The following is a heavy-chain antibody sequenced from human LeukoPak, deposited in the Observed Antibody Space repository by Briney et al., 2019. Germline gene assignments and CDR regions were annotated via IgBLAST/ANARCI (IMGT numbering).Heavy chain of an antibody. D-gene: IGHD3-16*01. CDR1: GGSISSTSYF. CDR2: IYHSGST. V-gene: IGHV4-39*07. Sequence: SETLSLTCTVSGGSISSTSYFWGWIRQPPGKGLEWIGIIYHSGSTYYNPSLKSRVTISVDTSKNQFSLRLSSVTAADTAVYYCARSRRPPFFDYWGQGTLVTISS. CDR3: ARSRRPPFFDY. J-gene: IGHJ4*02.